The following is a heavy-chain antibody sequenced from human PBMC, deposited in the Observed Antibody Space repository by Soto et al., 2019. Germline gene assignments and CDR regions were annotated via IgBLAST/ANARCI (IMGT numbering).Heavy chain of an antibody. CDR1: GGSISSGDYY. CDR2: IYYSGST. J-gene: IGHJ5*02. CDR3: AREVPFTIFGVVGWFDP. V-gene: IGHV4-30-4*01. Sequence: SETLSLTCTVSGGSISSGDYYWSWIRQPPGKGLEWIGYIYYSGSTYYNPSLKSRVTISVDTSKNQFSLKLSSVTAADTAVYYCAREVPFTIFGVVGWFDPWGQGTLVTVSS. D-gene: IGHD3-3*01.